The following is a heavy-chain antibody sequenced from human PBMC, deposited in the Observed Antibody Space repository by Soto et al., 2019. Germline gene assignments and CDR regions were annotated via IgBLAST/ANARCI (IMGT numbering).Heavy chain of an antibody. V-gene: IGHV3-48*02. D-gene: IGHD6-13*01. J-gene: IGHJ4*02. Sequence: EVQLVESGGGLVQPGGSLRLSCAASGFTFSSYTMNWVRQAPGQGLEWVSYISFSGTTMYYADSVKGRFTISRDNAQNSLYLQMNSLRDEDTAIYYCARVRAAPGRRFDYWGQGTLVTVSS. CDR1: GFTFSSYT. CDR2: ISFSGTTM. CDR3: ARVRAAPGRRFDY.